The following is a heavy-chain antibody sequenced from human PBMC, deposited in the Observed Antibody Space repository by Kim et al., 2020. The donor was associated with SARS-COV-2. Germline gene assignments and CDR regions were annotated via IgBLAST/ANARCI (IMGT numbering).Heavy chain of an antibody. CDR1: GGSISSGGYY. D-gene: IGHD5-18*01. V-gene: IGHV4-31*03. J-gene: IGHJ3*02. Sequence: SETLSLTCTVSGGSISSGGYYWSWIRQHPGKGLEWIGYIYYSGSTYYNPSLKSRVTISVDTSKNQFSLKLSSVTAADTAVYYCAREGPRWLPPACDIWGQGTMVTVSS. CDR3: AREGPRWLPPACDI. CDR2: IYYSGST.